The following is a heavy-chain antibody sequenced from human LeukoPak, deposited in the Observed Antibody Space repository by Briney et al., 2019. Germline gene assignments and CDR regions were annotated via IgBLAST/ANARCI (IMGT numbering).Heavy chain of an antibody. CDR1: GFTFSHYW. CDR3: ARDRCSSTSCFYDF. D-gene: IGHD2-2*01. CDR2: IKQDRSEE. J-gene: IGHJ4*02. V-gene: IGHV3-7*01. Sequence: GGSLRLSCAASGFTFSHYWMTWVRQVPGKGLEWVANIKQDRSEEFYVDSVKGRFTVSRDNAKNSLYLQLNSLRAEDTAIYYCARDRCSSTSCFYDFWGQGNLVTVSS.